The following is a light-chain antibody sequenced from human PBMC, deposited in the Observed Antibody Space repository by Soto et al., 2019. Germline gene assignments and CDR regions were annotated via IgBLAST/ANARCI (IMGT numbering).Light chain of an antibody. V-gene: IGLV2-14*01. Sequence: QSALTQPASVSGSPGQSITISCTGTSSDVGLYDYVSWYQQHPGKAPQLMIYAVSNRPSGVSNRFPASKSGNTASLFISGLQAEDEPDYYCSSYTSDSSYVFGSGTKVTVL. CDR3: SSYTSDSSYV. J-gene: IGLJ1*01. CDR2: AVS. CDR1: SSDVGLYDY.